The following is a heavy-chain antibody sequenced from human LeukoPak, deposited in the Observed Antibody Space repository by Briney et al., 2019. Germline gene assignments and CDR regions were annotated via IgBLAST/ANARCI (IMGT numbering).Heavy chain of an antibody. CDR1: GYTFTSYG. Sequence: ASVKVSCKASGYTFTSYGISWVRQAPGQGLEWMGWISAYNGNTDYAQKFQGRVTMTTDTSTNTAYMELRSLRSDDTAVYYCARGSGSYYFSDYWGQGTLVTVSS. CDR2: ISAYNGNT. V-gene: IGHV1-18*01. J-gene: IGHJ4*02. D-gene: IGHD1-26*01. CDR3: ARGSGSYYFSDY.